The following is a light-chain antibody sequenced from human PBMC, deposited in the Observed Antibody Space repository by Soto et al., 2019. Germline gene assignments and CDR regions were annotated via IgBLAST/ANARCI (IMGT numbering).Light chain of an antibody. CDR1: QGITNS. Sequence: DIQMTQSPSSLSASVGDRVTITCRASQGITNSLAWYQQKPVKGPPLLIYAASTLQTGVPSRSSGSGSGTEFTRIISSLQPEDVATYYCQKYKSPPYNFGPCTKVDI. J-gene: IGKJ3*01. V-gene: IGKV1-27*01. CDR2: AAS. CDR3: QKYKSPPYN.